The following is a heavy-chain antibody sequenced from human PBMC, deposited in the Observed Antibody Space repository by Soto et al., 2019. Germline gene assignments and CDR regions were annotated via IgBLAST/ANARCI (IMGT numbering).Heavy chain of an antibody. J-gene: IGHJ4*02. CDR2: ISGSGCST. Sequence: EVQLLESGGGLVQPGGSLRLSCAASGFTFSSYAMSWVRQAPGKGLEWVSAISGSGCSTYYADSVKGRFTISRDNSKNTLYLQMNSLIAEDTAVYYCAVWGQLVHYFDYWGQGTLVTVSS. CDR1: GFTFSSYA. CDR3: AVWGQLVHYFDY. V-gene: IGHV3-23*01. D-gene: IGHD6-6*01.